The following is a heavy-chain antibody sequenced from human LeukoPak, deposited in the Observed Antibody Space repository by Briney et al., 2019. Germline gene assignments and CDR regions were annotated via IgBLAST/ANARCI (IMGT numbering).Heavy chain of an antibody. CDR3: RVTCAGDCYMGGH. D-gene: IGHD2-21*02. Sequence: GGSLRLSCAASGFTFSSYAMSWVRQAPGKGLEWVSAISGSGGSTYYADSVKGRFTISRDNSKNTLYLQMNSLRAEDTAVYYCRVTCAGDCYMGGHLGQGTWSPSPQ. CDR2: ISGSGGST. V-gene: IGHV3-23*01. J-gene: IGHJ4*02. CDR1: GFTFSSYA.